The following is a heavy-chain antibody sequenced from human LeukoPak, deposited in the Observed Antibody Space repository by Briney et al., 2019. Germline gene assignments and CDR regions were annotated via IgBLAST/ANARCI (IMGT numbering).Heavy chain of an antibody. CDR3: AHRENYYTSGSFDY. J-gene: IGHJ4*02. V-gene: IGHV2-5*01. CDR2: IYWNDDK. Sequence: SGPTLVKPTQTLTPTCTFSGLSLSTNAVGVGWIRQPPGKALEWLALIYWNDDKRYSPSLKTRLTITKDTSNNKVVLTMTNMDPVDTATXYCAHRENYYTSGSFDYWGQGTLVTVSS. CDR1: GLSLSTNAVG. D-gene: IGHD3-10*01.